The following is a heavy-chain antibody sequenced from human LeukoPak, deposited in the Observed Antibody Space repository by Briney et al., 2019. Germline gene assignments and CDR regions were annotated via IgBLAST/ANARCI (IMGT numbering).Heavy chain of an antibody. CDR3: IRGQKGAFDI. CDR1: GGSISSTNYY. Sequence: SETLSLTCTVSGGSISSTNYYWGWIRQPPGKGLEWIGIIYYSGSTYYNPSLKSRVTISVDTSKHQFSLKLSSVTAADTAVYYCIRGQKGAFDIWGQGTMVTVSS. V-gene: IGHV4-39*01. CDR2: IYYSGST. J-gene: IGHJ3*02.